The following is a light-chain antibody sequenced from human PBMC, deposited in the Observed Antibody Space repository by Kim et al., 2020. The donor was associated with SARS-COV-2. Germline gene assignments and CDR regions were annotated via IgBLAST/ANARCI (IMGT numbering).Light chain of an antibody. Sequence: PGESATPAGRASQSVSSSYLAWYQQTPGQAPRRLIYGASSRATGIPDRFSGSGSVTDFTLTISRLEPEDFAVYYCQQYGSSLTWTFGQGTKVDIK. V-gene: IGKV3-20*01. J-gene: IGKJ1*01. CDR2: GAS. CDR3: QQYGSSLTWT. CDR1: QSVSSSY.